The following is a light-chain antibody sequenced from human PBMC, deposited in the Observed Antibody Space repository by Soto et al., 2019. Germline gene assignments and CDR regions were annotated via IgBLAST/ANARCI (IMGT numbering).Light chain of an antibody. V-gene: IGLV2-14*01. Sequence: QSVLTQPASVSGSPGQSVTISCTGTSSDVGGYNYVSWYQQHPGKAPKLMIYDVSNRPSGVSNRFSGFKSGNTASLTISGLQAEDEAEYYCSSYTSSSTPVVFGGGNKVTVL. CDR2: DVS. J-gene: IGLJ2*01. CDR1: SSDVGGYNY. CDR3: SSYTSSSTPVV.